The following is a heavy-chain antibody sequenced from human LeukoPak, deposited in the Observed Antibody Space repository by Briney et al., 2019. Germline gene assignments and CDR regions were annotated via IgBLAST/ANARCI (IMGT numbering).Heavy chain of an antibody. J-gene: IGHJ3*02. D-gene: IGHD2-15*01. V-gene: IGHV3-30*02. CDR1: GFTFSSYG. CDR3: AHIVVVVAATPDAFDI. Sequence: GGSLRLSCAAPGFTFSSYGMHWVRHAPGKGLEWVAFIRYDGSNKYYADSVKGRFTISRDNSKNTLYLQMNSLRAEDTAVYYCAHIVVVVAATPDAFDIWGQGTMVTVSS. CDR2: IRYDGSNK.